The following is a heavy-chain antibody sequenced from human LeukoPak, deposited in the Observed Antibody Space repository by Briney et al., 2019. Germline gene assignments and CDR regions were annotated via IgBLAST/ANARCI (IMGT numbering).Heavy chain of an antibody. J-gene: IGHJ6*02. V-gene: IGHV3-74*01. CDR2: INPDGSYT. Sequence: GGSLRLSCAASGFTFSNYWMHWVRQAPGKGLVWVSRINPDGSYTNYADSVEGRFTISRDNAKNTLYLQMHSLTAEDTALYHCARDFGAGHPYYYGMDVWGQGTTVTVSS. CDR3: ARDFGAGHPYYYGMDV. D-gene: IGHD3-10*01. CDR1: GFTFSNYW.